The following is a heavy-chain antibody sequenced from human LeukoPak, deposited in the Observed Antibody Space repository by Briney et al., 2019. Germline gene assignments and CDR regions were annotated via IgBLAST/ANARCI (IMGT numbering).Heavy chain of an antibody. D-gene: IGHD3-22*01. CDR2: IIPIFGTA. J-gene: IGHJ4*02. Sequence: EASVKVSCKASGGTFSSYAISWVRQAPGQGLEWMGGIIPIFGTANYAQKFQGRVTITTDESTSTAYMELSSLRSEDTAVYYCAREGIPVGDDSSGYYYDYWGQGTLVTVSS. CDR3: AREGIPVGDDSSGYYYDY. CDR1: GGTFSSYA. V-gene: IGHV1-69*05.